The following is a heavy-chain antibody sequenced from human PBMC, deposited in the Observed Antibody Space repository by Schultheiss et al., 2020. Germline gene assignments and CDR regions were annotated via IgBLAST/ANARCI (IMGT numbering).Heavy chain of an antibody. J-gene: IGHJ3*02. Sequence: GGSLRLSCTTSGFTFGDYPMAWVRQAPGTGLEWIAYIRNKDYGETPEYAASVRGRFSISRDDSKRVAYLEMNSLKSEDTGIYYCTRTQIRDVPFDMRGQGTMVTVSS. CDR2: IRNKDYGETP. CDR3: TRTQIRDVPFDM. D-gene: IGHD5-24*01. CDR1: GFTFGDYP. V-gene: IGHV3-49*02.